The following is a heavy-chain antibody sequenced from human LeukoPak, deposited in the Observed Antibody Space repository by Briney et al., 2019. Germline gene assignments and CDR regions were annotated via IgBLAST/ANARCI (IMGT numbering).Heavy chain of an antibody. V-gene: IGHV4-39*07. Sequence: SETLSLTCTVSGGSISSSSYYWGWIRQPPGKGLEWIGSIYYSGSTYYNPSLKSRVTISVDTSKNQFSLKLSSVTAADTAVYYCARGGTSGSYVYYYYYMDVWGKGTTVTISS. D-gene: IGHD1-26*01. CDR1: GGSISSSSYY. J-gene: IGHJ6*03. CDR2: IYYSGST. CDR3: ARGGTSGSYVYYYYYMDV.